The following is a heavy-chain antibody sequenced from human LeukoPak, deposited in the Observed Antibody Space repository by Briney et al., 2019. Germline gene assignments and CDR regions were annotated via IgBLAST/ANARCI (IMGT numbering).Heavy chain of an antibody. CDR1: GGSISSYF. CDR3: ARQAGAAGLDY. J-gene: IGHJ4*02. CDR2: IYYNGGT. D-gene: IGHD6-25*01. Sequence: SETLSLTCTVSGGSISSYFWSWIRQPPGKGLEWIGYIYYNGGTDYSPSLKSRVTISLDTSENQVSLKLSSVTAADTAVYYCARQAGAAGLDYWGQGTLVTVSS. V-gene: IGHV4-59*08.